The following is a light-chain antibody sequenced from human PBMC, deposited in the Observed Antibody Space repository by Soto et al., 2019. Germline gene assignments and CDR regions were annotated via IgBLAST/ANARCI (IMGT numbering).Light chain of an antibody. CDR2: GAS. Sequence: IQLTQSPSSLSASVGDRVTITCRASQAIINYLAWYQQKPGQAPQLLIYGASTLQSGVPSRFSGSGSGTHFTLTVSSLQPEDFATYYCQQLFIYPPTFGPGTKVDI. CDR1: QAIINY. V-gene: IGKV1-9*01. CDR3: QQLFIYPPT. J-gene: IGKJ3*01.